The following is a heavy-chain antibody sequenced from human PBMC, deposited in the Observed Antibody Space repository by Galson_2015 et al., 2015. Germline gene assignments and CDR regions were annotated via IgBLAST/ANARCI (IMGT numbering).Heavy chain of an antibody. V-gene: IGHV3-21*01. CDR3: ARAQYDFVWGSYRYYFDY. Sequence: SLRLSCAASGFTFSSYSMNWVRQAPGKGLEWVSSISSSSSYIYYADSVKGRFTISRDNAKNSLYLQMNSLRAEDTAVYYCARAQYDFVWGSYRYYFDYWGQGTRVTVSS. CDR2: ISSSSSYI. CDR1: GFTFSSYS. D-gene: IGHD3-16*02. J-gene: IGHJ4*02.